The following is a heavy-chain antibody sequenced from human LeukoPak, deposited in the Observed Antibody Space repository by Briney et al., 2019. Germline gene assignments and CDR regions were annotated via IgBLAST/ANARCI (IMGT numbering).Heavy chain of an antibody. J-gene: IGHJ4*02. CDR3: ARDACSGGSCLDY. CDR2: ISSSSSYI. CDR1: GFTFSSYA. V-gene: IGHV3-21*01. D-gene: IGHD2-15*01. Sequence: GGSLRLSCAASGFTFSSYAMSWVRQAPGKGLEWVSSISSSSSYIYYADSVKGRFTISRDNAKNSLYLQMNSLRAEDTAVYYCARDACSGGSCLDYWGQGTLVTVSS.